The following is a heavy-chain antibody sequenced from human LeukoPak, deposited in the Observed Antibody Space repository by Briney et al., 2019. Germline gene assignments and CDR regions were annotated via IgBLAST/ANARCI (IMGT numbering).Heavy chain of an antibody. J-gene: IGHJ6*03. V-gene: IGHV3-9*01. CDR2: ISRDSGSI. CDR3: VKGSGSYWYYFYLDV. Sequence: GGSLRLSCAASGFIFDDYALHWVRQVPGKGLEWVSGISRDSGSIDYADPVKGRFTISRDNAKNSLYLQMDSLRVEDTALYYCVKGSGSYWYYFYLDVWGKGTTVTVSS. CDR1: GFIFDDYA. D-gene: IGHD3-10*01.